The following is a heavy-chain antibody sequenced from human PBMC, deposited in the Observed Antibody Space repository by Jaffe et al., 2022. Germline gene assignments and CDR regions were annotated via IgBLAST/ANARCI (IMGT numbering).Heavy chain of an antibody. D-gene: IGHD3-3*01. V-gene: IGHV7-4-1*02. J-gene: IGHJ3*02. Sequence: QVQLVQSGSELKKPGASVKVSCKASGYTFTSYAMNWVRQAPGQGLEWMGWINTNTGNPTYAQGFTGRFVFSLDTSVSTAYLQISSLKAEDTAVYYCARDLRRRRTIFGLGSQSDDAFDIWGQGTMVTVSS. CDR2: INTNTGNP. CDR1: GYTFTSYA. CDR3: ARDLRRRRTIFGLGSQSDDAFDI.